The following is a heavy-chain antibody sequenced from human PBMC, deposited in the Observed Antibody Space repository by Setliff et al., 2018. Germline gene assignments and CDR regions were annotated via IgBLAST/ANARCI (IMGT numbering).Heavy chain of an antibody. CDR3: ARGYTNYQNWFDP. CDR2: IYSGGDT. CDR1: GVTISSNY. J-gene: IGHJ5*02. V-gene: IGHV3-66*01. D-gene: IGHD4-4*01. Sequence: GESLKISCAASGVTISSNYMNWVRQAPGKGLEWVSIIYSGGDTYYADSVKGRFTLSRDNSKNMLYLQMNNLRAEDTAVYYRARGYTNYQNWFDPWGQGTLVTVSS.